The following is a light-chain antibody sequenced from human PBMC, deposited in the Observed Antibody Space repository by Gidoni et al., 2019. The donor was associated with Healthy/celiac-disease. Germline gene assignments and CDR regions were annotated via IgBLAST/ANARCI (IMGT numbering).Light chain of an antibody. J-gene: IGKJ3*01. V-gene: IGKV1-33*01. CDR3: QQYDNLPFT. Sequence: DIQMTQSPSSLSASVGDRVTITCQASQDISNYLNWYQHKSVKAPKLLIYDASKLETGVPSRFSGSGSGTDFTFTISSLQPEDIATYYCQQYDNLPFTVGPGTKVDSK. CDR1: QDISNY. CDR2: DAS.